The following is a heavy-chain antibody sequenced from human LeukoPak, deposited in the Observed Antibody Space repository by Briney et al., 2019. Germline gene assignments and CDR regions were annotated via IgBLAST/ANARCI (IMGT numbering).Heavy chain of an antibody. CDR2: ITGSGGST. CDR3: ARGPSGYHNT. Sequence: GGSLRLSCAASGFTFSNYGLSWVRQAPGKGLEWVSGITGSGGSTYYADSVKGRFTISRDNSKNTLYLQMNSLRAEDTAIYYCARGPSGYHNTGGQGTLVTVSS. CDR1: GFTFSNYG. J-gene: IGHJ4*02. D-gene: IGHD5-12*01. V-gene: IGHV3-23*01.